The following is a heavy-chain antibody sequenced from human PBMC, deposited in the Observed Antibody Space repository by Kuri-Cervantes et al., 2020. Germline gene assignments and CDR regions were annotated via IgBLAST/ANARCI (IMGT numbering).Heavy chain of an antibody. D-gene: IGHD6-13*01. CDR2: ISAYNGDT. J-gene: IGHJ5*02. Sequence: ASVKVSCKATRYTFTSYGISWVRQAPGKGLEWMGWISAYNGDTNYAQKLQGRVTMTTDTSTSTAYMELRSLRYDATAVYYFAGMGIAAAGTVWFDPWGQGTLVTVSS. CDR1: RYTFTSYG. CDR3: AGMGIAAAGTVWFDP. V-gene: IGHV1-18*01.